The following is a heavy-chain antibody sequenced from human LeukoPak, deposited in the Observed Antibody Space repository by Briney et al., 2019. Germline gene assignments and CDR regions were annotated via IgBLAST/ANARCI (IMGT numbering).Heavy chain of an antibody. CDR1: GFTFSDYY. CDR3: AKRITMIVVVTRYYYFDY. CDR2: ISSSVSTI. J-gene: IGHJ4*02. V-gene: IGHV3-11*01. D-gene: IGHD3-22*01. Sequence: GGSLRLSCAASGFTFSDYYMSWIRQAPGKGLEWVSYISSSVSTIYYAASVKGRFTISRDNAKNSLYLQMNSLRAEDTAVYYCAKRITMIVVVTRYYYFDYWGQGTLVTVSS.